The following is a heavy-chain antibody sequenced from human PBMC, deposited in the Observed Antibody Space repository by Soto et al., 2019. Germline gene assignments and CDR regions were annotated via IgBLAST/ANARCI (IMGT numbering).Heavy chain of an antibody. Sequence: QVQLVQSGAEVKKPGSSVKVSCKASGGTFSSYAISWVRQAPGQGLEWMGGIIPILGPANYAQKFQGRVTITADESTSTAYMELSSLRSEDTAVYYCAREYCSSTSCRSRYYYYYGMDVWGQGTTVTVSS. V-gene: IGHV1-69*01. CDR2: IIPILGPA. CDR1: GGTFSSYA. D-gene: IGHD2-2*01. J-gene: IGHJ6*02. CDR3: AREYCSSTSCRSRYYYYYGMDV.